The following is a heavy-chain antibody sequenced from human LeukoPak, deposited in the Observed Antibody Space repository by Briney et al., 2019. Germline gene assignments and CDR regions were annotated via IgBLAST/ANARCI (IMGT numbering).Heavy chain of an antibody. J-gene: IGHJ5*02. D-gene: IGHD6-6*01. Sequence: SETLSLTCTVSGGSISSGGYYWSWIRQHPGKGLEWIGYIYYSGSTYYNPSLKSRVTISVDTSKNQFSLKLSSVTAADTAVYYCARGVAARSGGTWSDPWGQGTLVTVSS. CDR1: GGSISSGGYY. V-gene: IGHV4-31*03. CDR3: ARGVAARSGGTWSDP. CDR2: IYYSGST.